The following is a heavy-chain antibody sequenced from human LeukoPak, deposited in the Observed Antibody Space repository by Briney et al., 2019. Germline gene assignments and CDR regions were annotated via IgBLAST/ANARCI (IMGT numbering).Heavy chain of an antibody. J-gene: IGHJ4*02. Sequence: GGSLRLSCTASGFPFNRFAMSWVRQAPGQGLVWVSAISGGGDAHYADSVKGRFTISRDNSKNTLFLHMNNLTADDTALYYCAKEGITGADSWGQGTLVSVSS. V-gene: IGHV3-23*01. CDR1: GFPFNRFA. CDR2: ISGGGDA. CDR3: AKEGITGADS.